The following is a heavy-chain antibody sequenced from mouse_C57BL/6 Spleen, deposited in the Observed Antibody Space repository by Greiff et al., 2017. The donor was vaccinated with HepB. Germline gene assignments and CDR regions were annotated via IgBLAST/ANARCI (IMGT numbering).Heavy chain of an antibody. CDR1: GYSFTDYN. V-gene: IGHV1-39*01. D-gene: IGHD1-1*01. CDR2: INPNYGTT. Sequence: VQLQQSGPELVKPGASVKISCKASGYSFTDYNMNWVKQSNGKSLEWIGVINPNYGTTSYNQKFKGKATLTVDKSSSTAYMQLNSLTSEDSAVYYCARIYYYGSSYGWFAYWGQGTLVTVSA. J-gene: IGHJ3*01. CDR3: ARIYYYGSSYGWFAY.